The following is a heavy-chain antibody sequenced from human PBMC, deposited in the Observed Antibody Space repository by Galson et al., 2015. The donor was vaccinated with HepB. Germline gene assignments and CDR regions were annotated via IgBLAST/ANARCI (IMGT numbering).Heavy chain of an antibody. J-gene: IGHJ4*02. D-gene: IGHD2-15*01. CDR1: YTFTSYG. CDR2: ISAYNGNT. V-gene: IGHV1-18*01. CDR3: AREGYCSGGSCYDHSPPDY. Sequence: YTFTSYGISWVRQAPGQGLEWMGWISAYNGNTNYAQKLQGRVTMTTDTSTSTAYMELRSLRSDDTAVYYCAREGYCSGGSCYDHSPPDYWGQGTLVTASS.